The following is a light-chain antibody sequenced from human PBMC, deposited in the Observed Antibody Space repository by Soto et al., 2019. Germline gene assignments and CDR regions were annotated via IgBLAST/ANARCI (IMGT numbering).Light chain of an antibody. CDR2: DAS. CDR3: QQYLNSPRT. Sequence: VLTQSPGTRSLSPGEGDTLSCSASQRVASDLAWYLQKPGQPPRLLIYDASIRATGIPDRISGSGSERDFTLTISRLEPEDAAVYYCQQYLNSPRTFGQGTKLEIK. CDR1: QRVASD. V-gene: IGKV3-20*01. J-gene: IGKJ1*01.